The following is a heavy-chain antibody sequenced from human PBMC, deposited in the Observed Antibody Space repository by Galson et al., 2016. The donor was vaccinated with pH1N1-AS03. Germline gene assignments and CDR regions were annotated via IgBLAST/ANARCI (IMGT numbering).Heavy chain of an antibody. CDR2: IKVDGSEK. V-gene: IGHV3-7*01. CDR3: ARKRPTYFDY. J-gene: IGHJ4*02. CDR1: GFSFGDFA. D-gene: IGHD2-21*01. Sequence: SLRLSCAASGFSFGDFALHWVRQAPGKGLEWVANIKVDGSEKYYVDSVKGRFIISRDNTKNSLYLQVNSLRAEDTAVYYCARKRPTYFDYWGQGTLVTVSS.